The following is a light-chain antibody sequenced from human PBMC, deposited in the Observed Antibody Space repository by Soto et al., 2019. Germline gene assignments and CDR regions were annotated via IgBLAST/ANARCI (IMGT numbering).Light chain of an antibody. J-gene: IGKJ4*01. V-gene: IGKV2-28*01. CDR1: QSLLHSNGYNY. CDR2: LGS. Sequence: DIVMTQSPLSLPVTPGEPASISCRSSQSLLHSNGYNYLDWYLQKPGQSPQLLIYLGSNRAAEVPDRFSGSGSGTYCTLKISRVEAEDVGVYYCRQALQTPGTFGGGTKVEIK. CDR3: RQALQTPGT.